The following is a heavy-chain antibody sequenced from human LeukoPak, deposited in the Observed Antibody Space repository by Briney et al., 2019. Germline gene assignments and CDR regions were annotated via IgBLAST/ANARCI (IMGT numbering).Heavy chain of an antibody. D-gene: IGHD4-23*01. CDR2: IYSGGST. V-gene: IGHV3-66*02. J-gene: IGHJ6*03. CDR1: GFTVSSNY. CDR3: ARDADYGGKGYYYCYYMDV. Sequence: GGSLRLSCAASGFTVSSNYMSWVRQAPGKGLEWVSVIYSGGSTYYADSVKGRFTISRDNSKNTLYLQMNSLRAEDTAVYYCARDADYGGKGYYYCYYMDVWGKGTTVTVSS.